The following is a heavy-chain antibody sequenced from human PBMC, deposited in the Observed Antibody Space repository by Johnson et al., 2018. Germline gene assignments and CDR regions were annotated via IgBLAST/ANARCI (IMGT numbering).Heavy chain of an antibody. J-gene: IGHJ6*02. V-gene: IGHV3-53*01. CDR2: IYSGGST. D-gene: IGHD3-3*01. CDR1: GFTVSSNY. CDR3: ARGSNYEMDV. Sequence: EVQLVESGGGLIQPGGSRRLSCAASGFTVSSNYMSWVRQAPGKGLEWVSVIYSGGSTYYADSVKGRFTISRDNAKNTLYLQMNSLRGEDTAVFYCARGSNYEMDVWGQGTTVTVSS.